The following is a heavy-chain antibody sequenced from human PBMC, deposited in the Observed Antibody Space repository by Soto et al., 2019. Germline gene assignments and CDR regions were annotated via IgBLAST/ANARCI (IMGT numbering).Heavy chain of an antibody. CDR3: ARGVAVAGKRFDP. Sequence: SSETLSLTCTVSGGSISSYYWSWIRQPPGKGLEWIGYMYYSGSASYNPSLKSRVSISIDTSKNQFSLKLSSVTAADTAVYYCARGVAVAGKRFDPWGQGTLVTVSS. V-gene: IGHV4-59*01. J-gene: IGHJ5*02. D-gene: IGHD6-19*01. CDR2: MYYSGSA. CDR1: GGSISSYY.